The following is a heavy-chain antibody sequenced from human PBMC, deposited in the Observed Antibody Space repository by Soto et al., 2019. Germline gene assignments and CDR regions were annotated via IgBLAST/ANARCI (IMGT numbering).Heavy chain of an antibody. CDR1: GYSFNNYW. CDR2: IDPSDSYT. CDR3: ATLAPTRQYYFGIEV. V-gene: IGHV5-10-1*01. J-gene: IGHJ6*02. Sequence: XESLKISCKGSGYSFNNYWITWVRQMPGKGLEWLARIDPSDSYTNYSPSFEGRVTVSVDKSTSTAYLQWSSLQASDTATYYCATLAPTRQYYFGIEVWGQGTPVTVSS.